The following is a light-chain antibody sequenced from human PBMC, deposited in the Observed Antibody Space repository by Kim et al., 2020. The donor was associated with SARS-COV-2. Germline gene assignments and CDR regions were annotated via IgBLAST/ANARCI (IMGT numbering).Light chain of an antibody. CDR3: QHRSNWPPT. V-gene: IGKV3-11*01. J-gene: IGKJ5*01. CDR2: DAS. CDR1: QSVSKY. Sequence: EIALTQTPATLSLSPGESATLSCRASQSVSKYLAWYQQRPGQAPRLLIYDASNRATGIPARFSGSGSGTDFTLTISSLEPEDFAVYYCQHRSNWPPTFGQGTRLEIK.